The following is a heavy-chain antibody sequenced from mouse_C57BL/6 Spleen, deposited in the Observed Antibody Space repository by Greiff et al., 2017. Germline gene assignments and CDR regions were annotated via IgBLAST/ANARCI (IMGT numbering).Heavy chain of an antibody. Sequence: VQLKESGGGLVKPGGSLKLSCAASGFTFSDYGMHWVRQAPEKGLEWVAYISSGSSTIYYADKVKGRFTISRDNAKNTLFLQMTSLRSEDTAMYYWARPRGSSYDWYFDVWGTGTTVTVSS. CDR3: ARPRGSSYDWYFDV. CDR2: ISSGSSTI. J-gene: IGHJ1*03. CDR1: GFTFSDYG. V-gene: IGHV5-17*01. D-gene: IGHD1-1*01.